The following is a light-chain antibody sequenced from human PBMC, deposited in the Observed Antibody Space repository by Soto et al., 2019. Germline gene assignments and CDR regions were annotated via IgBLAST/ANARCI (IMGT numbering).Light chain of an antibody. Sequence: DIVLTQSPGPLSLSPGERATLSCRASQSVTNNYLAWYQQKPGQAPRLLIDGASSRATGVPDRFSGTGSGTDFTLTISRLEPEDVAAYYCQKYNSAPLTFGGGTKVEIK. V-gene: IGKV3-20*01. CDR1: QSVTNNY. CDR3: QKYNSAPLT. CDR2: GAS. J-gene: IGKJ4*01.